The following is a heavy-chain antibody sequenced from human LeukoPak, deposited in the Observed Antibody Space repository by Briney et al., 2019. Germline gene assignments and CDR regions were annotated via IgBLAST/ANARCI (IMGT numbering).Heavy chain of an antibody. Sequence: ASVKVSCKASGGTFSSYAISWVRQAPGQRLEWMGWINAGNGNTKYSQKFQGRVTITRDTSASTAYMELSSLRSEDTAVYYCARGVGSGYYLWGQGTLVTVSS. D-gene: IGHD3-3*01. J-gene: IGHJ4*02. V-gene: IGHV1-3*01. CDR2: INAGNGNT. CDR3: ARGVGSGYYL. CDR1: GGTFSSYA.